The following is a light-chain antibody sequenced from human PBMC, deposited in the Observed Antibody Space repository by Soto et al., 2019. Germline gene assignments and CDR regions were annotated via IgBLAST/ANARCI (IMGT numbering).Light chain of an antibody. CDR3: QQYNTWPPIT. J-gene: IGKJ5*01. Sequence: TQSAAALSASVGDRVTIACRASQGISSYLAWYQQKPGQPPRLLIYWASTRESGVPDRFSGSGSGTDFTLTISSLQSEDFAVYYCQQYNTWPPITFGQGTRLEIK. V-gene: IGKV3-15*01. CDR2: WAS. CDR1: QGISSY.